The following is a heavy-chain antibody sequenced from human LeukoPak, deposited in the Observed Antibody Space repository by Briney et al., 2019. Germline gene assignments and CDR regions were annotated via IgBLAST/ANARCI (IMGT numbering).Heavy chain of an antibody. J-gene: IGHJ3*02. CDR1: GYNFTSYW. CDR3: ARITRVNYYDSSGYYYSHSDAFDI. V-gene: IGHV5-51*01. D-gene: IGHD3-22*01. CDR2: IYPGDSDT. Sequence: GESLKISCKGSGYNFTSYWIGWVRQMPGKGLEWMGIIYPGDSDTRYSPSFQGQVTISADKSISTAYLQWSSLKASDTAMYYCARITRVNYYDSSGYYYSHSDAFDIWGQGTMVTVSS.